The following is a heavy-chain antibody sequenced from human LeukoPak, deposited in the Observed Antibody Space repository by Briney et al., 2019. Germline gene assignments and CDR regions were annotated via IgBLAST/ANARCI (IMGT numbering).Heavy chain of an antibody. CDR1: GGSISSGGYS. D-gene: IGHD6-13*01. Sequence: SETLSLTCAVSGGSISSGGYSWSWIRQPPGKGLEWIGYIYHSGSTYYNPSLKSRVTISVDRSKNQFSLKLSSVTAADTAVYYCARCIAAAGSGYFDYWGPGTLVTVSS. V-gene: IGHV4-30-2*01. CDR3: ARCIAAAGSGYFDY. J-gene: IGHJ4*02. CDR2: IYHSGST.